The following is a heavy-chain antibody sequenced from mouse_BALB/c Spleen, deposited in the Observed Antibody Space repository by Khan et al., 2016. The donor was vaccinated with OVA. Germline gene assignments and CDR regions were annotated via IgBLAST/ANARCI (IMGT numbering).Heavy chain of an antibody. J-gene: IGHJ3*01. CDR1: GYTFTDFT. D-gene: IGHD1-1*02. Sequence: QVQLQQSGAELVRPGVSVKISCKGSGYTFTDFTIHWVKQSHALSLEWIGVISTYYGDVTYNQKFKGKATMTVDKSSSTTYMELARLASEDSAIYYCTGGVGGSRFAYWGQGTLVTVSA. CDR3: TGGVGGSRFAY. V-gene: IGHV1S137*01. CDR2: ISTYYGDV.